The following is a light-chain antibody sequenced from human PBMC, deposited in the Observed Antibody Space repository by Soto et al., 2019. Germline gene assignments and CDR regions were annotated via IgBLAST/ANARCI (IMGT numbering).Light chain of an antibody. CDR1: SSDVGGYNY. CDR2: DVS. CDR3: SSYTSSSRLV. J-gene: IGLJ2*01. V-gene: IGLV2-14*03. Sequence: QSVLTQPASVSGSPGQSITISCTGTSSDVGGYNYVSWYQQHPGKGPKLIIYDVSNRPSGVSDRFSGSKSANTASLTISGLQAEDEADYYCSSYTSSSRLVFGGGTKVTVL.